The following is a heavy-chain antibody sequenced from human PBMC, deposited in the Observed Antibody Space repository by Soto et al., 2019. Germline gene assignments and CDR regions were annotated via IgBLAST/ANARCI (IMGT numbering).Heavy chain of an antibody. Sequence: GGSLRLSCAASGLTFSSYGMHWVRQAPGRGLEWVAGISYDGRNKYYVDSVKGRFTIARDNSKNTLDLQMNSLRVEDTAVFYCAQDTYYHDTSGYYTFDYWGQGALVTVSS. V-gene: IGHV3-30*18. J-gene: IGHJ4*02. CDR1: GLTFSSYG. D-gene: IGHD3-22*01. CDR2: ISYDGRNK. CDR3: AQDTYYHDTSGYYTFDY.